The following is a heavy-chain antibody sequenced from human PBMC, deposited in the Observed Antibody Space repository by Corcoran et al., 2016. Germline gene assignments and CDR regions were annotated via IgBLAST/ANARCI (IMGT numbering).Heavy chain of an antibody. Sequence: QVQLGQSGAEVQKPGASVKVSCKAYGYTFTGYYMHWVRHAPGQGLEWMGWINPNSGGTNYAQKFQGRVTMTRATSISTADQELGRLISDDTAVYYCARDQDGMDVWGQGTTFTVSS. J-gene: IGHJ6*02. V-gene: IGHV1-2*02. CDR2: INPNSGGT. CDR3: ARDQDGMDV. CDR1: GYTFTGYY.